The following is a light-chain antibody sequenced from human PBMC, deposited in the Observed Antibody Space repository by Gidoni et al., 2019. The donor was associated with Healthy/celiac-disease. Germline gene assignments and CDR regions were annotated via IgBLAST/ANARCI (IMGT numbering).Light chain of an antibody. J-gene: IGKJ3*01. CDR3: QQYNSYSIT. V-gene: IGKV1-5*03. CDR2: QAS. Sequence: DIQMTQSPSTLSASVGDRVTITCRASQSISSWLAWYQQKPGNAPKLLSYQASSLESGVPSRFSGSGSGTEFTLTISSLQPDDFATYYCQQYNSYSITFXRXTKVDIK. CDR1: QSISSW.